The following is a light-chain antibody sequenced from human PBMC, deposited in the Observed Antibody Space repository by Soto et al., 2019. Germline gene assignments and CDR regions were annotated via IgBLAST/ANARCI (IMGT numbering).Light chain of an antibody. CDR3: SAYAGNNNPVI. CDR2: EVS. J-gene: IGLJ2*01. CDR1: SSDVGGHNF. V-gene: IGLV2-8*01. Sequence: QSALTQPPSGSGSPGQSVTISCTGTSSDVGGHNFVSWYQQHPGKAPKFLIYEVSKRPSGVPDRFSGSKSGITASLTVSGLQADDEAYYYCSAYAGNNNPVIFGGGTKLTVL.